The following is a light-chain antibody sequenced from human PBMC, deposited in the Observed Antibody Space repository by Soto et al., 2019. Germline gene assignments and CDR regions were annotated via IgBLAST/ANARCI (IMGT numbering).Light chain of an antibody. CDR1: SSDVGGYNY. CDR2: DVI. J-gene: IGLJ2*01. V-gene: IGLV2-14*01. Sequence: QSALTQPPSASGSPGQSITISCTGTSSDVGGYNYVSWYQQHPGKAPKLMIYDVINRPSGVSNRFSGSKSGNTASLTISGLQAEDEADYYCSSYTSSSTRVFGGGTKLTVL. CDR3: SSYTSSSTRV.